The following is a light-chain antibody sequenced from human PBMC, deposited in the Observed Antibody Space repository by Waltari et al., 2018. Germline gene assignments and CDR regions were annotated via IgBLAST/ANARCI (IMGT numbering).Light chain of an antibody. J-gene: IGLJ1*01. CDR1: SSDLGNYNY. V-gene: IGLV2-14*01. Sequence: QSALAQPASVSGSPGQSIAISCPGTSSDLGNYNYVSWYQQPPGKAPQLILYEVSDRPSGVSRRFSGSKSGNKATLTISGLQADDEADYYCSSYTNRATLRVFGTGTKVTVL. CDR3: SSYTNRATLRV. CDR2: EVS.